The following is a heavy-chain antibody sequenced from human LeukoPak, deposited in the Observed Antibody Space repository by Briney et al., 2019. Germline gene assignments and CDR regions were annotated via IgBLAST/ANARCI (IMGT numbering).Heavy chain of an antibody. V-gene: IGHV1-69*13. CDR1: GGTFSSYA. CDR2: IIPIFGTA. J-gene: IGHJ6*02. CDR3: EREGYQLPYYYYGMDV. Sequence: SVKVSCKASGGTFSSYAISWGRQAPGQGLELMGGIIPIFGTANYAQKFQGRVTITADESTSTAYMELSSLRSEDTAVYYCEREGYQLPYYYYGMDVWGQGTTVTVSS. D-gene: IGHD2-2*01.